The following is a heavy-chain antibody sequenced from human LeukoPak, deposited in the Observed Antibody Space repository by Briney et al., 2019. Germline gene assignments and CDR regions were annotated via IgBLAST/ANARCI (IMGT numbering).Heavy chain of an antibody. V-gene: IGHV3-23*01. D-gene: IGHD5-18*01. Sequence: GGSLRLSCAASGFNFANSAMSWVRQAPETGLEWVSGISGSGDGTYYADSVRGRFTISRDNSKNTLYLQMNSLRAEDTAVYYCAKGGYSGDYWGQGTLVTVSS. CDR3: AKGGYSGDY. J-gene: IGHJ4*02. CDR2: ISGSGDGT. CDR1: GFNFANSA.